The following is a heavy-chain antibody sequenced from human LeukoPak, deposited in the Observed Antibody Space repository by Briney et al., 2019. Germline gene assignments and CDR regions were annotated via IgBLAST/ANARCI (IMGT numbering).Heavy chain of an antibody. CDR2: IYPGDSDT. D-gene: IGHD5-24*01. V-gene: IGHV5-51*01. J-gene: IGHJ4*02. Sequence: GESLRISCKGSGYTFTSYWIAWVRQMPGKGLEWMGIIYPGDSDTRYSPSFQGQVTISADKSISTAYLQWSSLMASDTAMYYCARIRDGYEDYWGQGTLVTVSS. CDR3: ARIRDGYEDY. CDR1: GYTFTSYW.